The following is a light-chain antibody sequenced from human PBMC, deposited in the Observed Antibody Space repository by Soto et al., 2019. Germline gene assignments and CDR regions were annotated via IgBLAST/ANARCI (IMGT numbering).Light chain of an antibody. J-gene: IGKJ1*01. CDR2: GAS. CDR1: QSVSNN. Sequence: DIVMTQSPDTLSVSPGERATLSCRASQSVSNNLAWYQHKPGQAPRPLIFGASTRATGIPARFSGSGSGTEFTLTISSLQSEDFAVYYCQHYNNWPPWTFGQGTKVEIK. CDR3: QHYNNWPPWT. V-gene: IGKV3-15*01.